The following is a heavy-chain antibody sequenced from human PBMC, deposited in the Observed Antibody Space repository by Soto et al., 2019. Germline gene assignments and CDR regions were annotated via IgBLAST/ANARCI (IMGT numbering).Heavy chain of an antibody. CDR1: GGSISSYY. J-gene: IGHJ4*02. D-gene: IGHD5-12*01. CDR2: IYYSGST. Sequence: SETLSLTCTVSGGSISSYYWSWIRQPPGKGLEWIGYIYYSGSTNYNPSLKSRVTISVDTSKNQFSLKLSSVTAADTAVYYCARHKVGEWLRLHFFDYWGQGTLVTVSS. CDR3: ARHKVGEWLRLHFFDY. V-gene: IGHV4-59*08.